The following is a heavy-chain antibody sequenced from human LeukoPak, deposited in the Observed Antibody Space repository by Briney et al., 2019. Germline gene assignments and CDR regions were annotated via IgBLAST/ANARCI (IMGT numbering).Heavy chain of an antibody. CDR1: GYTFTSYA. D-gene: IGHD3-22*01. Sequence: SVKVSCKASGYTFTSYAISWVRQAPGQGLEWMGGIIPIFGTANYAQKFQGRVTITADESTSTAYMELSSLRSEDTAVYYCARDLDSSGYFDYWGQGTLVTVSS. J-gene: IGHJ4*02. CDR2: IIPIFGTA. V-gene: IGHV1-69*13. CDR3: ARDLDSSGYFDY.